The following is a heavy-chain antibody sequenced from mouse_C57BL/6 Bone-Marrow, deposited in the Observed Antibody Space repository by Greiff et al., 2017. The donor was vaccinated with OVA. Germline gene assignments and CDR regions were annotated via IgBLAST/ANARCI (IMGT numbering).Heavy chain of an antibody. CDR1: GYAFTNYL. V-gene: IGHV1-54*01. CDR2: INPGSGGT. D-gene: IGHD1-1*01. J-gene: IGHJ4*01. CDR3: AGLRNYAMDY. Sequence: QVQLQQSGAELVRPGTSVKVSCKASGYAFTNYLIEWVKQRPGQGLEWIGVINPGSGGTNYNEKLKGKATLTADKSSSTAYMQLSSLTSEYSAVYFCAGLRNYAMDYWGQGTSVTVSS.